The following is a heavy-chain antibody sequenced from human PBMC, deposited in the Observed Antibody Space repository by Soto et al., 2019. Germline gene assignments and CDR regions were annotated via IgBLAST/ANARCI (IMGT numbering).Heavy chain of an antibody. V-gene: IGHV4-30-4*01. CDR3: AREGAASYSYYYGTDV. CDR2: IYYDGST. Sequence: PSETLSLTCTVSGGSISSGDSYWSWLRQSPGKGLEWIGYIYYDGSTYYNPSLKSRVTISVDTSKNQFSLILNSVTAADTAVYYCAREGAASYSYYYGTDVWGQGTTVTVSS. CDR1: GGSISSGDSY. D-gene: IGHD3-16*01. J-gene: IGHJ6*02.